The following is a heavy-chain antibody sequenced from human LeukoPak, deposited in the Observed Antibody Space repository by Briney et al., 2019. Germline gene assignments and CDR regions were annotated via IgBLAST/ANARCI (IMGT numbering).Heavy chain of an antibody. D-gene: IGHD3-22*01. CDR1: GYTFSNYG. CDR3: ARVPLHDSSGHYYPH. V-gene: IGHV1-3*01. J-gene: IGHJ1*01. CDR2: INGGNGNA. Sequence: ASVKVSCKTSGYTFSNYGMHWVRQAPGQRLEWMGWINGGNGNAKYSQNFQGRVTIIRDTSASTAYMELSSLRSEDTAVYYCARVPLHDSSGHYYPHWGQGTLVTVSS.